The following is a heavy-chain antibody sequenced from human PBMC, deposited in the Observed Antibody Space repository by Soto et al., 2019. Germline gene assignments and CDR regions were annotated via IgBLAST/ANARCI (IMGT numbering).Heavy chain of an antibody. CDR2: IYYIGST. J-gene: IGHJ3*02. CDR3: ARFYMVRGVMGAFDI. CDR1: GGYISSGGYY. V-gene: IGHV4-31*03. Sequence: PSETLSLTCTVSGGYISSGGYYCSWIRQHPGKGLEWIGYIYYIGSTYYNPSLKSRVSISVDTSKNQFSLKLSSVTAADTAVYYCARFYMVRGVMGAFDIWGQGTMVTVS. D-gene: IGHD3-10*01.